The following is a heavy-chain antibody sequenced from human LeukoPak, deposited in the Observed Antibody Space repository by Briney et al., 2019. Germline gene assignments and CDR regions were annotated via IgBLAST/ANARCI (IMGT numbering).Heavy chain of an antibody. CDR3: ARSLRRYSSSSHWYFDL. CDR2: INHSGST. D-gene: IGHD6-6*01. J-gene: IGHJ2*01. CDR1: GGSFSGYY. Sequence: SETLSLTCAVYGGSFSGYYWSWIRQPPGKGLEWTGEINHSGSTNYNPSLKSRVTISVDTSKNQFSLKLSSVTAADTAVYYCARSLRRYSSSSHWYFDLWGRGTLVTVSS. V-gene: IGHV4-34*01.